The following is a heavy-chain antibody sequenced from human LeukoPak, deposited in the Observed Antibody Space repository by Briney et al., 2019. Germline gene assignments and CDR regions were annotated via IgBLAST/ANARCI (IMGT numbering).Heavy chain of an antibody. CDR2: IKTTADGGTT. D-gene: IGHD1-26*01. Sequence: GGSPRLSCTVSGFTFINAWMSWVSQAPGKGLEWGGRIKTTADGGTTDYAAPVKGRFSISRDDSKNTLYLQMNSLQTEVTAVYYCATVDVGATNMKWGKGTLVIVSS. V-gene: IGHV3-15*01. CDR3: ATVDVGATNMK. CDR1: GFTFINAW. J-gene: IGHJ4*02.